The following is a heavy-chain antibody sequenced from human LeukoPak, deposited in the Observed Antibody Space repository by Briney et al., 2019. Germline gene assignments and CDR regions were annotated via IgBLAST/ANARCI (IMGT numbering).Heavy chain of an antibody. J-gene: IGHJ4*02. CDR1: GYTFTSYC. Sequence: ASVKVSCKASGYTFTSYCMHWVRQAPGQGLEWMGIINPSGCSTSYAQKFQGRVTMTRDTSTSTVYMELSSLRSEDTAVYYCARETSDGSFDYWGQGTLVTVSS. CDR3: ARETSDGSFDY. CDR2: INPSGCST. V-gene: IGHV1-46*01. D-gene: IGHD3-10*01.